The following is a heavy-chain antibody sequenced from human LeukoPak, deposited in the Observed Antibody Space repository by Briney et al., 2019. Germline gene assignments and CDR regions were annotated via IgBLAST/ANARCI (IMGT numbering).Heavy chain of an antibody. V-gene: IGHV1-2*02. CDR1: GYTFTGYY. CDR3: ARLELATIYNWFDP. J-gene: IGHJ5*02. CDR2: INPNSGGT. D-gene: IGHD5-12*01. Sequence: WASVKVSCKASGYTFTGYYMHWVRQAPGQGLEWMGWINPNSGGTNYAQKFQGRVTMTRDTSISTAYMELSRLRSDDTAVYYCARLELATIYNWFDPWGQGTLVTVSS.